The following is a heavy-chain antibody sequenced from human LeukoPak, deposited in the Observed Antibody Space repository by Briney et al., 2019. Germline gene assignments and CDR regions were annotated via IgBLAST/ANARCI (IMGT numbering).Heavy chain of an antibody. Sequence: GGSLRLSCAASGFTFSDYAMTWVRQAPGKGLEWVATISGSGVMTYYADSVKGRFTVSGDNSKNTLYLQMSSLAAADTAVYYCARAGNTRFDYWGQGTLVTVSS. D-gene: IGHD2/OR15-2a*01. CDR3: ARAGNTRFDY. CDR1: GFTFSDYA. CDR2: ISGSGVMT. J-gene: IGHJ4*02. V-gene: IGHV3-23*01.